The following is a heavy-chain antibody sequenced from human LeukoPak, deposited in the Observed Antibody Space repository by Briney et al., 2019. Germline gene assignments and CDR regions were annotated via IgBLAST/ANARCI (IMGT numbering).Heavy chain of an antibody. J-gene: IGHJ4*02. D-gene: IGHD3/OR15-3a*01. V-gene: IGHV3-33*06. CDR1: GFTFSHYG. CDR3: AKDAQRGFDFSESLES. Sequence: PGGSLRLSCATSGFTFSHYGMRWVRRAPGKGLEWVAVIWSDGTDKYYGDSVKGRFTISKDNSKKTVYLQMNSLRVEDTAVYYCAKDAQRGFDFSESLESWGQGTLVTVSS. CDR2: IWSDGTDK.